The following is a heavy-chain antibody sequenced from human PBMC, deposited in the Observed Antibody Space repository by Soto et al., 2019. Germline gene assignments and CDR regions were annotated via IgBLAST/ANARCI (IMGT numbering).Heavy chain of an antibody. V-gene: IGHV4-34*01. CDR2: INHSGST. CDR3: ARGPTYYYDSSGFPIDY. Sequence: ETLSLTCAVYGGSFSGYYWSWIRQPPGKGLEWIGEINHSGSTNYNPSLKSRVTISVDTSKNQFSLKLSSVTAADTAVYYCARGPTYYYDSSGFPIDYWGQGTLVTVSS. CDR1: GGSFSGYY. D-gene: IGHD3-22*01. J-gene: IGHJ4*02.